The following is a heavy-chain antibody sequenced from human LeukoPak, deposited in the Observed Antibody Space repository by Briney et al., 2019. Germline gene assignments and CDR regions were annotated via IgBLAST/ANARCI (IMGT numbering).Heavy chain of an antibody. Sequence: SETLSLTCTVSGGSISSYYWSWIRQPPGKGLEWIVYIYYSGSTNYNPSLKSRVTISVDTSKNQSSLKLSSVTAADTAVYYCAALAVAGTMDWFDPWGQGTLVTVSS. J-gene: IGHJ5*02. CDR2: IYYSGST. V-gene: IGHV4-59*01. CDR1: GGSISSYY. CDR3: AALAVAGTMDWFDP. D-gene: IGHD6-19*01.